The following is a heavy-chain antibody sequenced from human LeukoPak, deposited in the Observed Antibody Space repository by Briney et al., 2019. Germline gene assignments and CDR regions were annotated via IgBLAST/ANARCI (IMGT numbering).Heavy chain of an antibody. Sequence: GGFLRNFCAGSGFTFCFYSMKWVRQAPGAGLWFSSSISSSSSYIYYADSVKGRFTISRDNAKNSLYLQMNSLRAEDTAVYYCARDGDSSGWFYFDYWGQGTLVTVSS. CDR3: ARDGDSSGWFYFDY. V-gene: IGHV3-21*01. CDR2: ISSSSSYI. CDR1: GFTFCFYS. D-gene: IGHD6-19*01. J-gene: IGHJ4*02.